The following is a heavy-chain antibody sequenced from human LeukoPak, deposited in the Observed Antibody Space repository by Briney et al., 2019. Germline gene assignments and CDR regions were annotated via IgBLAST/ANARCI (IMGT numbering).Heavy chain of an antibody. CDR1: GFTFSSYA. J-gene: IGHJ4*02. CDR2: ISGSGGST. Sequence: GGSLRLSCAASGFTFSSYAMSWVRQAPGKGLEWVSAISGSGGSTYYADSVKGRFTISRDSSKNTLYLQMNSLRAEDTAVYYCAKEPEPYDFLTGYDDYWGQGTLVTVSS. V-gene: IGHV3-23*01. CDR3: AKEPEPYDFLTGYDDY. D-gene: IGHD3-9*01.